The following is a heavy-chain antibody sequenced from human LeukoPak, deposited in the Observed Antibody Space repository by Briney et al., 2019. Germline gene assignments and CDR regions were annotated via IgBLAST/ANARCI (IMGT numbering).Heavy chain of an antibody. CDR1: GFTFSNAW. Sequence: GGSLRLSCAASGFTFSNAWMSWVRQAPGKGLEWVGRIKSKTDGGTTDYAAPAKGRFSISRDDSNNTLSLQMNSLKIEDTAVYYCTTTWGYGSGPYYYPKPVLWGQGTLVTVSS. D-gene: IGHD3-22*01. CDR2: IKSKTDGGTT. CDR3: TTTWGYGSGPYYYPKPVL. J-gene: IGHJ4*02. V-gene: IGHV3-15*01.